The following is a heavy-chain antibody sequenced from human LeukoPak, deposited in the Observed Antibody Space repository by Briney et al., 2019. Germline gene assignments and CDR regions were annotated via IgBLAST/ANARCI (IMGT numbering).Heavy chain of an antibody. Sequence: GGSLRLSCVPSGFTFSNYAMSWDRQAPEKGLDWVSVISGSAHKIRYADSVKGRFTISRDNSENTVYLQLNNLRAEDTALYYCAGRVTGYSSGYVYWGQGTLVTVSS. CDR1: GFTFSNYA. D-gene: IGHD5-18*01. J-gene: IGHJ4*02. V-gene: IGHV3-23*01. CDR2: ISGSAHKI. CDR3: AGRVTGYSSGYVY.